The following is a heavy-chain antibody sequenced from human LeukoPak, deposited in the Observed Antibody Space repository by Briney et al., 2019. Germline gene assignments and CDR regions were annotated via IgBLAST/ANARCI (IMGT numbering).Heavy chain of an antibody. Sequence: GSSVKVSCKASGGTFSSYAISWVRQAPGQGLEWMGGIIPIFGTANYAQKFQGRVTITADESTSTAYMELSSLRFEDTAVYYCARDIVVVVAAGGYYYGMDVWGQGTTVTVSS. CDR2: IIPIFGTA. D-gene: IGHD2-15*01. CDR1: GGTFSSYA. V-gene: IGHV1-69*01. J-gene: IGHJ6*02. CDR3: ARDIVVVVAAGGYYYGMDV.